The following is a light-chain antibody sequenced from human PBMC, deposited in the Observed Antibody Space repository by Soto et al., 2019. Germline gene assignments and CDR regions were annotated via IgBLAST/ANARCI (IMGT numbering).Light chain of an antibody. CDR1: SIDVGAYNY. CDR3: SAYTTSSTYA. V-gene: IGLV2-14*01. Sequence: QSALTQPASVSGAPGQSITISCTGTSIDVGAYNYVSWYQQHPGKAPKLMIYEVSNLPSGVSNRFSGSKSGDTASLTISGLQAEDEADYYCSAYTTSSTYAFGTGTKLTVL. CDR2: EVS. J-gene: IGLJ1*01.